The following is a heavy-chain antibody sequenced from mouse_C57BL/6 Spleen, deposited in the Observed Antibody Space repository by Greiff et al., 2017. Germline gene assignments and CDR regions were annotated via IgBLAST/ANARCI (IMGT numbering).Heavy chain of an antibody. D-gene: IGHD2-4*01. Sequence: EVKVIESGGGLVQPGGSMKLSCVASGFTFSNYWMNWVRQSPEKGLEWVAQIRLKSDNYATHYAESVKGRFTISRDDSKISVYLQMNNLRAEDTGIYYCTVYDYDWYFDVWGTGTTVTVSS. J-gene: IGHJ1*03. CDR2: IRLKSDNYAT. V-gene: IGHV6-3*01. CDR3: TVYDYDWYFDV. CDR1: GFTFSNYW.